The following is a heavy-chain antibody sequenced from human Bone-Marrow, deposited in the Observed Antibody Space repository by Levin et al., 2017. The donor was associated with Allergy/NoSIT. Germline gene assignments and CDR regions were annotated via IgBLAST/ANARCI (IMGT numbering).Heavy chain of an antibody. Sequence: PSETLSLTCAVYGGSFSGYYWSWIRQPPGKGLEWIGEINHSGSTNYNPSLKSRVTISVDTSKNQFSLKLSSVTAADTAVYYCARVCYYYGSGSYYKPTSDYYYMDVWGKGTTVTVSS. CDR2: INHSGST. CDR1: GGSFSGYY. D-gene: IGHD3-10*01. J-gene: IGHJ6*03. V-gene: IGHV4-34*01. CDR3: ARVCYYYGSGSYYKPTSDYYYMDV.